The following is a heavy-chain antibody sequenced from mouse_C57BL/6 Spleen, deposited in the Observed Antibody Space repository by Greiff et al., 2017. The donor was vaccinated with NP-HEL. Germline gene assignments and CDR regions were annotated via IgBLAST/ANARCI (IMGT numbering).Heavy chain of an antibody. Sequence: EVQLQQSGAELVRPGASVKLSCTASGFNIKDDYMHWVKQRPEQGLEWIGWIDPENGDTEYASKFQGKATITADTSSNTAYLQLSSLTSEDTAVYYCARGWVSYGSSSLDYWGQGTSVTVSS. V-gene: IGHV14-4*01. J-gene: IGHJ4*01. CDR1: GFNIKDDY. CDR3: ARGWVSYGSSSLDY. CDR2: IDPENGDT. D-gene: IGHD1-1*01.